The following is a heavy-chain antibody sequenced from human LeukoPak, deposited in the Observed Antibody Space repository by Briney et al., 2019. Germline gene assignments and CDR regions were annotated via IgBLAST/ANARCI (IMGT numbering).Heavy chain of an antibody. J-gene: IGHJ4*02. D-gene: IGHD6-19*01. CDR3: ARSGSVAGTPTFR. Sequence: KPSETLSLTCTVSGGSISSSSYYWGWIRQPPGKGLEWIGSIYYSGSTYYNPSLKSRVTISVDTSKNQFSLKLSSVTAADTAVYYCARSGSVAGTPTFRWGQGTLVTVSS. V-gene: IGHV4-39*07. CDR2: IYYSGST. CDR1: GGSISSSSYY.